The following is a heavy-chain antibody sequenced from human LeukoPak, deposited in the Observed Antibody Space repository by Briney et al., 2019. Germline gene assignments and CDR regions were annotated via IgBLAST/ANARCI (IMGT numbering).Heavy chain of an antibody. V-gene: IGHV3-48*02. CDR2: ISSSSSTI. J-gene: IGHJ4*02. CDR1: GFTFSSYS. D-gene: IGHD6-19*01. CDR3: ARSGSGWYRFFDY. Sequence: PGGSLRLSCAVSGFTFSSYSMNWVRQAPGKGLEWVSYISSSSSTIYYADSVKGRFTISRDNAKNSLDLQMNSLRDEDTAVYYCARSGSGWYRFFDYWGQGTLVTVSS.